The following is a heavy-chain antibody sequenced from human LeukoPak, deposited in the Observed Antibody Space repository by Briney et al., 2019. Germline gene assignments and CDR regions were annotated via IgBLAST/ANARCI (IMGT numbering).Heavy chain of an antibody. D-gene: IGHD3-22*01. CDR2: ISWNSGSI. Sequence: GRSLRLSCAASGFTFDDYAMHWVRQAPGKGLEWVSGISWNSGSIGYADSVKGRFTISRDNAKNSLYLQVNSLRAEDTALYYCAKDIGRAYLNPDGMDVWGQGTTVTVSS. J-gene: IGHJ6*02. CDR3: AKDIGRAYLNPDGMDV. V-gene: IGHV3-9*01. CDR1: GFTFDDYA.